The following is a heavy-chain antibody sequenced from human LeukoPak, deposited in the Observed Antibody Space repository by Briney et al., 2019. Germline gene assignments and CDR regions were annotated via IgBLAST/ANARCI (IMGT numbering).Heavy chain of an antibody. Sequence: PGGSLRLSCAASGFTVSTNYMSWGRQAPGKGLEWVSLIYTGGSTYYADSVKGRFIISRDNSKHPLYLQMNSLRAEDTAVYYCATDLTVTTGPRAFDIWGPGTMVTVSS. V-gene: IGHV3-66*01. D-gene: IGHD4-17*01. CDR3: ATDLTVTTGPRAFDI. CDR2: IYTGGST. CDR1: GFTVSTNY. J-gene: IGHJ3*02.